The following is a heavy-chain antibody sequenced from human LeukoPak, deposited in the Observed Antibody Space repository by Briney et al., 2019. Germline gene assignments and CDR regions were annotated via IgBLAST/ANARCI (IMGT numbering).Heavy chain of an antibody. CDR2: IKQDGSEE. Sequence: GGSLRLSCAASGIIFSNYWMSWVRQAPGKGLEWVANIKQDGSEEYYVDSVKGRFTISRDNAKNSLYLQMNSLRAEDTAVYYCARSSRELRGYAPWEVMPPFDYWGQGTLVTVSS. V-gene: IGHV3-7*01. CDR1: GIIFSNYW. D-gene: IGHD4-23*01. J-gene: IGHJ4*02. CDR3: ARSSRELRGYAPWEVMPPFDY.